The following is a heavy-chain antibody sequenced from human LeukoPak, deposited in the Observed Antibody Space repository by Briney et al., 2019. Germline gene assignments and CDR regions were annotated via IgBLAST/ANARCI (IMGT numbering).Heavy chain of an antibody. CDR1: GFTFSDYY. CDR2: ISSSGSTI. J-gene: IGHJ6*03. Sequence: GGSLRLSCAASGFTFSDYYMSWIRQAPGKGLEWVSYISSSGSTIYYADSVKGRFTISRDNSKNTLYLQMNSLRAEDTAVYYCARRRGYYYYYMDVWGKGTTVTISS. V-gene: IGHV3-11*04. CDR3: ARRRGYYYYYMDV.